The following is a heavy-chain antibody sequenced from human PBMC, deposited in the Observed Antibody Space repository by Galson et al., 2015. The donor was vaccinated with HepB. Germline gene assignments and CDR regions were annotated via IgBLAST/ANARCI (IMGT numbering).Heavy chain of an antibody. CDR1: GFTFSSYT. D-gene: IGHD2-21*01. V-gene: IGHV3-53*01. CDR2: IYSGGHA. Sequence: SLRLSCAASGFTFSSYTMNWVRQAPGKGLEWLSVIYSGGHAFYADSVQGRFTISRDTSKNTVYLQMRSLRAEDTAVYYCASPFFIGGNCYPLWYWGQGTLVTVSS. CDR3: ASPFFIGGNCYPLWY. J-gene: IGHJ4*02.